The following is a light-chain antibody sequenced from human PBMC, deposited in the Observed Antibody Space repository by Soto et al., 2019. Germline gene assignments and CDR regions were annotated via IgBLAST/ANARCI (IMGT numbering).Light chain of an antibody. CDR2: EVT. CDR1: SSDVGAYKY. J-gene: IGLJ2*01. V-gene: IGLV2-8*01. CDR3: SSYAGNNNFVV. Sequence: HSVLTQPPSASGSPGQSVTISCTGTSSDVGAYKYVSWYQQHPGKAPKLMIYEVTKRPSGVPGRFSGSKSGNTASLTVSGLQAEDEADYYCSSYAGNNNFVVFGGGTKLTVL.